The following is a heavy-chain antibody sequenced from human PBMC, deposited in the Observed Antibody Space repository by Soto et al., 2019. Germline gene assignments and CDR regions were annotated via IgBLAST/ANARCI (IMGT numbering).Heavy chain of an antibody. CDR1: GFTFSGYV. J-gene: IGHJ6*02. CDR2: ISYDGTNT. V-gene: IGHV3-30-3*01. CDR3: ARDRAIDV. Sequence: VQLVESGGGVVQPGRSLRLSCAASGFTFSGYVMHWVRQAPGKGLEWVALISYDGTNTYYADSVRGRFTISRDNSKNTLYLQMNSLRTDDTAMYCSARDRAIDVWGQGTTVTVSS.